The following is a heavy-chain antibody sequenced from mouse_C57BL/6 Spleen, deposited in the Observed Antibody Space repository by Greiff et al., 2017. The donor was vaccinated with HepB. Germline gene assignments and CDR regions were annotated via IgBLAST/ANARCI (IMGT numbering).Heavy chain of an antibody. CDR2: IYPGSGST. V-gene: IGHV1-55*01. CDR3: ARDGRYFDV. D-gene: IGHD1-2*01. CDR1: GYTFTSYW. Sequence: QVHVKQPGAELVKPGASVKMSCKASGYTFTSYWITWVKQRPGQGLEWIGDIYPGSGSTNYNEKFKSKATLTVDTSSSTAYMQLSSLTSEDSAVYYCARDGRYFDVWGTGTTVTVSS. J-gene: IGHJ1*03.